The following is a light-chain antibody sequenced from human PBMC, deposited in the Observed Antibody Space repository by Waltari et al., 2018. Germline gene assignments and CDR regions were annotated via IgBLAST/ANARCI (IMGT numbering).Light chain of an antibody. J-gene: IGLJ7*01. CDR1: SSNIGNNY. CDR2: ENS. CDR3: GTWDSSLSGAV. Sequence: SVLTQPPSVSAAPGQRVTISCSGGSSNIGNNYVSWYRQFPGTAPKLLIYENSERPSGIPGRSSGSKSGTSATLDITGLQAGDEADYYCGTWDSSLSGAVFGGGTHLTVL. V-gene: IGLV1-51*02.